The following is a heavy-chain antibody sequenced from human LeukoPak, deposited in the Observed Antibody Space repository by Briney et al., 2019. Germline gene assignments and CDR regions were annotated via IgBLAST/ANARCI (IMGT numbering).Heavy chain of an antibody. CDR2: IYPGDSDS. Sequence: GESLKISCKGSGYTFTNYWIAWVRQMPGKGLEWMGMIYPGDSDSRYSPSFQGQVTFSAAKSISTAYLQWSSLKASDSAMYYCVRESGYSSGWYPYWGQGTLVTVSS. CDR1: GYTFTNYW. V-gene: IGHV5-51*01. J-gene: IGHJ4*02. CDR3: VRESGYSSGWYPY. D-gene: IGHD6-19*01.